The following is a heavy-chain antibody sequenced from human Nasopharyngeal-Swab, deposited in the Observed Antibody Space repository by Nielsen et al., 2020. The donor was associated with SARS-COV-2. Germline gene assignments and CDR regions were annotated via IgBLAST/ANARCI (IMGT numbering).Heavy chain of an antibody. Sequence: GESLKISCAASGFTFSSYWMHWVRQAPGKGLVWVSRINSDGSSTSYADSVKGRFTISRDNAKNTLYLQMNSLRAEDTAVYYCARVAAAGTLYYYYYMDVWDKGTTVTVSS. CDR2: INSDGSST. CDR3: ARVAAAGTLYYYYYMDV. D-gene: IGHD6-13*01. V-gene: IGHV3-74*01. J-gene: IGHJ6*03. CDR1: GFTFSSYW.